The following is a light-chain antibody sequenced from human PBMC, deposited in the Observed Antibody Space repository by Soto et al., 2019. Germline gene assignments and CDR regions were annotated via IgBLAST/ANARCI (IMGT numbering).Light chain of an antibody. J-gene: IGKJ1*01. CDR3: QQYNTYLT. CDR1: QTINNW. CDR2: DVS. V-gene: IGKV1-5*01. Sequence: IQMTQSPSTLSASIGDTVTITCRASQTINNWLAWYQQKPGKSPKLLIYDVSSLESGVPSRFSGSGSGTQFTLTITSLQPDDSATYYCQQYNTYLTFGQGTKVHIK.